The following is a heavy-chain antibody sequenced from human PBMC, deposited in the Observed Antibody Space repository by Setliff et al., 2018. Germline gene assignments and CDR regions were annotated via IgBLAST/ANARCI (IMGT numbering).Heavy chain of an antibody. CDR3: AIDYGPTGTPYH. D-gene: IGHD1-1*01. J-gene: IGHJ4*02. CDR1: GYTFTRYG. V-gene: IGHV1-18*01. Sequence: ASVKVSCKASGYTFTRYGISWVRQAPGQGLEWMGWISVYNSNTNYAEKLRGRVTITADTSTDTSYMEMSSLRFEDTAVYYCAIDYGPTGTPYHWGQGTPVTVSS. CDR2: ISVYNSNT.